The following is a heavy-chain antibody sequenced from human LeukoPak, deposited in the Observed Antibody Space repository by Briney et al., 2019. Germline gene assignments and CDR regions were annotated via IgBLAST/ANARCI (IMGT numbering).Heavy chain of an antibody. CDR2: IDTDGSST. CDR1: GFTFSNYW. Sequence: GGSLRLSCAASGFTFSNYWMHWVRQAPGKGLVWVSRIDTDGSSTNYADSVKGRFTISRDNAKNTLYLQMNSLRAEDTAVYYCASLLTRLTGPMDVWGKGTTVTVSS. V-gene: IGHV3-74*01. D-gene: IGHD7-27*01. CDR3: ASLLTRLTGPMDV. J-gene: IGHJ6*03.